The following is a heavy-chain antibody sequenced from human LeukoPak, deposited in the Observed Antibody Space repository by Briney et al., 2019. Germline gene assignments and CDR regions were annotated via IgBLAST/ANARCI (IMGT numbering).Heavy chain of an antibody. D-gene: IGHD6-13*01. CDR2: IYYSGST. V-gene: IGHV4-59*01. Sequence: KSSETLFLTCTVSGGSISSYYWSWIRQPPGKGLEWIGYIYYSGSTNYNPSLESRVTISVDTSKNQFSLKLSSVTAADTAVYYCARGGYSSSWYYFDYWGQGTLVTVSS. CDR1: GGSISSYY. J-gene: IGHJ4*02. CDR3: ARGGYSSSWYYFDY.